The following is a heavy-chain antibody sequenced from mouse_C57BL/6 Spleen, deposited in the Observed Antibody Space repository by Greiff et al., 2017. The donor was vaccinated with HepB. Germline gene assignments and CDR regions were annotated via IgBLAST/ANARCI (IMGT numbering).Heavy chain of an antibody. CDR2: IDPETGGT. Sequence: QVQLKESGAELVRPGASVTLSCKASGYTFTDYVMHWVKQTPVHGLEWIGAIDPETGGTAYNQKFKGKAILTADKSSSTAYMELRSLTSEDSAVYYCTRLPYYYGSSYDYWGQGTTLTVSS. CDR1: GYTFTDYV. J-gene: IGHJ2*01. V-gene: IGHV1-15*01. CDR3: TRLPYYYGSSYDY. D-gene: IGHD1-1*01.